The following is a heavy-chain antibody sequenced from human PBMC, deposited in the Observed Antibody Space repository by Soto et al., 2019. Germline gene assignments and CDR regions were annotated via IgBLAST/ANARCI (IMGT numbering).Heavy chain of an antibody. V-gene: IGHV1-18*01. Sequence: QVQLEQSGAEVKKSGASVKVSCKASGYIFSTHGINWVRQAPGQGLEWMGWINPYNGKTNYAQKFQGRVTMTTETSRKTAYMELRSLRSDDTAGYYCARVQIVVVVGGTPADYWGQGTLVTVSS. CDR3: ARVQIVVVVGGTPADY. CDR1: GYIFSTHG. J-gene: IGHJ4*02. D-gene: IGHD2-15*01. CDR2: INPYNGKT.